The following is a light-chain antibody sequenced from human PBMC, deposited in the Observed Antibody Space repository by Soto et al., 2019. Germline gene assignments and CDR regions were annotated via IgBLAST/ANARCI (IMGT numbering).Light chain of an antibody. Sequence: EIVLTQSPGTLSLSPGERATLSCRASQSFSSSYLAWYQQKPGQAPRLLIYDVSNRATGVPARFSGSGSETDFSLTISSLEPEDFAVYYCQQRSNWPLTFGGGTRVEIK. V-gene: IGKV3-11*01. CDR1: QSFSSSY. J-gene: IGKJ4*01. CDR3: QQRSNWPLT. CDR2: DVS.